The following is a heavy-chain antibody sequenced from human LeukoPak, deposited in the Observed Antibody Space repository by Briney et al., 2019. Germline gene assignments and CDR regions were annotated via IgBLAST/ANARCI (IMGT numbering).Heavy chain of an antibody. CDR1: GESFSGYY. D-gene: IGHD5-24*01. J-gene: IGHJ4*02. V-gene: IGHV4-34*01. CDR2: INHSGST. Sequence: SETLSLTCAVYGESFSGYYWSWIRQPPGKGLEWIGEINHSGSTNYNPSLKSRVTISVDTSKNQFSLKLSSVTAADTAVYYCARRVEMATTPVDYWGQGTLVTVSS. CDR3: ARRVEMATTPVDY.